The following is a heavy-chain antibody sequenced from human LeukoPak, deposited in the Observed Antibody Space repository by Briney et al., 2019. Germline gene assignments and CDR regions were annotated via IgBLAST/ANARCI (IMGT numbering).Heavy chain of an antibody. J-gene: IGHJ4*02. Sequence: GGSLRLSCAASGFTFSSYWMHWVRHAPGKGLVWVSRINSDGSSTSYADSVRGRFSISRDNAKDTLYLQMNSLRAEDTAVYYCARGLSGYASSLGYWGQGTLVTVSA. V-gene: IGHV3-74*01. D-gene: IGHD6-6*01. CDR1: GFTFSSYW. CDR2: INSDGSST. CDR3: ARGLSGYASSLGY.